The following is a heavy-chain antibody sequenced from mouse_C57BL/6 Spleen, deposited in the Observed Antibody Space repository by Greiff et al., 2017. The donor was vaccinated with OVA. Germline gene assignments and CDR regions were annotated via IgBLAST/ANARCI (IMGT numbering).Heavy chain of an antibody. J-gene: IGHJ1*03. Sequence: QVQLQQSGAELVKPGASVKMSCKASGYTFTSYWITWVKQRPGQGLEWIGDIYPGSGSTNYNEKFKSKATLNVDTSSSTAYMQLSSLTSEDSAVYYCASITTVVADWYFDVWGTGTTVTVSS. CDR1: GYTFTSYW. V-gene: IGHV1-55*01. CDR3: ASITTVVADWYFDV. D-gene: IGHD1-1*01. CDR2: IYPGSGST.